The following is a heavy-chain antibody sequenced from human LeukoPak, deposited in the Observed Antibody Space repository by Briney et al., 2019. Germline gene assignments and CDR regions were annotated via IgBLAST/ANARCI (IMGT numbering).Heavy chain of an antibody. CDR1: GYTFTGYY. J-gene: IGHJ2*01. Sequence: ASVKVSCKASGYTFTGYYMHWVRQAPGQGLEWMGIINPSGGSTNYAQKFQGRVTMTRDTSTSTVYMELSSLRSEDTALYYCARSKYGDLWYFDLWGRGTLVTVSS. V-gene: IGHV1-46*01. D-gene: IGHD4-17*01. CDR3: ARSKYGDLWYFDL. CDR2: INPSGGST.